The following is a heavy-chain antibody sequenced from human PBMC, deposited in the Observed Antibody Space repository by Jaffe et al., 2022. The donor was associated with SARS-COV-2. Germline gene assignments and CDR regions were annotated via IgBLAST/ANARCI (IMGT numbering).Heavy chain of an antibody. CDR1: GGSLSSYY. Sequence: QVQLQGSGPGLVKPSETLSLTCTVSGGSLSSYYWSWIRLPPGKGLEWIGYIYYNGSTNYNPSLKSRVTISVDTSKNQFSLKLSSVTAADTAMYFCARATMIRGVINWGQGIRVTVSS. CDR3: ARATMIRGVIN. CDR2: IYYNGST. D-gene: IGHD3-10*01. J-gene: IGHJ4*01. V-gene: IGHV4-59*01.